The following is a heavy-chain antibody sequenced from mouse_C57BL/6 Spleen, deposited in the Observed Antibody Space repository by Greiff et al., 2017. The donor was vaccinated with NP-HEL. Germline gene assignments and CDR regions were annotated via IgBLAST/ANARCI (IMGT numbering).Heavy chain of an antibody. CDR3: APYYYGSSYQFAY. Sequence: QVQLQQSGPELVKPGASVKISCKASGYAFSSSWMNWVKQRPGKGLEWLGRIYPGDGDTNYNGKFKGKATLTADKSSSTAYMQLSSLTSEDSAVYFCAPYYYGSSYQFAYWGQGTLVTVSA. J-gene: IGHJ3*01. D-gene: IGHD1-1*01. CDR1: GYAFSSSW. V-gene: IGHV1-82*01. CDR2: IYPGDGDT.